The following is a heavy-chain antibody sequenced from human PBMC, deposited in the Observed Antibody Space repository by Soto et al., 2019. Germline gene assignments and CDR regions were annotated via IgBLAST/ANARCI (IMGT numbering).Heavy chain of an antibody. J-gene: IGHJ5*02. CDR1: GGSISSYY. Sequence: SETLSLTCTVSGGSISSYYWSWIRQPPGKGLEWIGYIYYSGSTNNNPSLKSRVTISVDTSKNQFSLKLSSVTAADTAVYYCASPKIAFYNWFDPWGQGTLVTVSS. D-gene: IGHD3-3*02. CDR3: ASPKIAFYNWFDP. V-gene: IGHV4-59*01. CDR2: IYYSGST.